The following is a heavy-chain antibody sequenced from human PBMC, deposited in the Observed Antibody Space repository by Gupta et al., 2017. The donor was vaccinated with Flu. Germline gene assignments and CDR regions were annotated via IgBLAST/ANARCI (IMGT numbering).Heavy chain of an antibody. Sequence: GMEWVSGINWNSGRIAYADSVKARFTISRDNAKNSLYLQVNSRRTEDTALYYCAKDRRYDCWSGSYYHYGMNVWGQGTTVTVSS. J-gene: IGHJ6*02. CDR3: AKDRRYDCWSGSYYHYGMNV. V-gene: IGHV3-9*01. CDR2: INWNSGRI. D-gene: IGHD3-3*01.